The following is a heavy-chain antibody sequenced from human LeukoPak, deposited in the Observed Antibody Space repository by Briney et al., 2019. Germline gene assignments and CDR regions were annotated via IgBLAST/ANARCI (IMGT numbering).Heavy chain of an antibody. Sequence: ASVKVSCKASGYILSDYYMHWVRQVPGQGLEWMGWMNPHSGGTNYAQKFHGRVTMTRDTSISTDYMELSRLTSDDTAAYYCVRDGDGRINFDYWGQGTLVTVSS. CDR3: VRDGDGRINFDY. CDR1: GYILSDYY. V-gene: IGHV1-2*02. J-gene: IGHJ4*02. D-gene: IGHD3-10*01. CDR2: MNPHSGGT.